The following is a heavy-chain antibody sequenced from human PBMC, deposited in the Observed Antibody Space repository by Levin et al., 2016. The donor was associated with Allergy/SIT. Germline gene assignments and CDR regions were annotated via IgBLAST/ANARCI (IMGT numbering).Heavy chain of an antibody. CDR3: AKDWYQLLAFDRDYGMDV. CDR1: GFTFSSYA. D-gene: IGHD2-2*01. Sequence: GESLKISCAASGFTFSSYAMSWVRQAPGKGLEWVSAISGSGGSTYYADSVKGRFTISRDNSKNTLYLQMNSLRAEDTAVYYCAKDWYQLLAFDRDYGMDVWGQGTTVTVSS. CDR2: ISGSGGST. V-gene: IGHV3-23*01. J-gene: IGHJ6*02.